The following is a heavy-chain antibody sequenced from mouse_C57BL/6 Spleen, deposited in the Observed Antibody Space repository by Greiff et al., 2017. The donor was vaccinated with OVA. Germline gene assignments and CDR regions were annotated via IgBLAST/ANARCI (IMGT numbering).Heavy chain of an antibody. Sequence: EVQLQQSGPELVKPGASVKISCKASGYTFTDYYMNWVKQSHGKSLEWIGDINPNNGGTSYNQKFKGKATLTVDKSSSTAYMELRSLTSEDSAVYYCARLGSNYLYAMDYWGQGTSVTVSS. CDR1: GYTFTDYY. CDR2: INPNNGGT. J-gene: IGHJ4*01. V-gene: IGHV1-26*01. D-gene: IGHD2-5*01. CDR3: ARLGSNYLYAMDY.